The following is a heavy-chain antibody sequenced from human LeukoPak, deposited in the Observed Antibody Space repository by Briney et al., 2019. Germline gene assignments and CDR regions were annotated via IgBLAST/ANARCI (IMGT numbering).Heavy chain of an antibody. D-gene: IGHD2-15*01. Sequence: GGSLRLSCAASGFTFSSYAMSWVRQAPGKGLEWVSAISGSGGSTYYADSVKGRFTISRDNSKNTLYLQMNSLGASDTAVYYCARRGCNGGSCYAYWGQGTLVTVSS. CDR1: GFTFSSYA. CDR3: ARRGCNGGSCYAY. V-gene: IGHV3-23*01. J-gene: IGHJ4*02. CDR2: ISGSGGST.